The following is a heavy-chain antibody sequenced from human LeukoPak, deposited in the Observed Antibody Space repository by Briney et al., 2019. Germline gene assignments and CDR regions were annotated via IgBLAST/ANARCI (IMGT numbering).Heavy chain of an antibody. CDR1: GDSVSSNSAA. V-gene: IGHV6-1*01. Sequence: SQTLSLTCAISGDSVSSNSAAWNWIRQSPSRGLEWLGRTYYRSKWYNDYAVSVKSQITINPDTSKNQFSLQLNSVTPEDTAVYYCARGALFLEWLLPSYYYYYYMDVWGKGTTVTVSS. CDR3: ARGALFLEWLLPSYYYYYYMDV. D-gene: IGHD3-3*01. CDR2: TYYRSKWYN. J-gene: IGHJ6*03.